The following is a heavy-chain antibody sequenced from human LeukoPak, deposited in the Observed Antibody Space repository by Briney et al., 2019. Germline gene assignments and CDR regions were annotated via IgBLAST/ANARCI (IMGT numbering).Heavy chain of an antibody. CDR2: INPSGGST. D-gene: IGHD1-26*01. J-gene: IGHJ4*02. V-gene: IGHV1-46*01. Sequence: ASVKVSCKASGYTFTSYYMHWVRQAPGQGLEWMGTINPSGGSTSYAQKFQGRVTMTRDTSTSTVYMELSSLRSEDTAVYYCASSVSVGAADYWGQGTLVTVSS. CDR1: GYTFTSYY. CDR3: ASSVSVGAADY.